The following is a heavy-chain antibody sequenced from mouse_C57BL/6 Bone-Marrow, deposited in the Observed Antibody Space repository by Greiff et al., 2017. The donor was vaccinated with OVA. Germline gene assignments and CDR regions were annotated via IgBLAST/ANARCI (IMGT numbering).Heavy chain of an antibody. CDR3: TVSDYYGSSYVGPWFAY. CDR2: IYPGNSDT. D-gene: IGHD1-1*01. J-gene: IGHJ3*01. V-gene: IGHV1-5*01. Sequence: DVQLQESGTVLARPGASVKMSCKTSGYTFTSYWMHWVKQRPGQGLEWIGAIYPGNSDTSYNQKFKGKAKLTAVTSASTAYMELSSLTNEDSAVYYCTVSDYYGSSYVGPWFAYWGQGTLVTVSA. CDR1: GYTFTSYW.